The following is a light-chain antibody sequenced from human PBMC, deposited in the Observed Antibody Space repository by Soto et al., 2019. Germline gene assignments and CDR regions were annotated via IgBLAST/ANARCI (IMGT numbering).Light chain of an antibody. CDR1: QSISSY. Sequence: DIQMTQSPSSLSASVGDRVTITCRASQSISSYLNWYQQKPGKAPKLLIYAASSLQSGVPSRFSGSGSGTDFTLTISSLQPEDFATYYCQQSYSPLTFGQGTKVDIK. CDR3: QQSYSPLT. V-gene: IGKV1-39*01. CDR2: AAS. J-gene: IGKJ1*01.